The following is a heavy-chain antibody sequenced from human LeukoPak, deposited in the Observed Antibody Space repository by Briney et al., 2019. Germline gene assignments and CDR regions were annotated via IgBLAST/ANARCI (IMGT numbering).Heavy chain of an antibody. Sequence: GRSLRLSCAVSGFTLTTHAMIWVRHAPAQGLEWVSSIRGSGAMTYYGDSVKGRFTISRDNAMDTLYLQMNSLRAGDTAVYYCAKDRVDGSWSQFDSWGQGSLVIVSS. CDR1: GFTLTTHA. J-gene: IGHJ4*02. CDR2: IRGSGAMT. D-gene: IGHD3-10*01. V-gene: IGHV3-23*01. CDR3: AKDRVDGSWSQFDS.